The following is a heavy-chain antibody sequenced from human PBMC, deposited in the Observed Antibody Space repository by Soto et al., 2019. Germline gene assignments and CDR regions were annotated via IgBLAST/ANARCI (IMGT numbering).Heavy chain of an antibody. CDR2: IYYSGST. Sequence: SETLSLTCTVSGGSISSSSYYWGWIRQPPGKGLEWIGSIYYSGSTYYNPSLKSRVTISVDTSKNQFSLKLSSVTAADTAVYYCARQGATSIAAACWFDPWGQGTLVTVSS. V-gene: IGHV4-39*01. CDR3: ARQGATSIAAACWFDP. CDR1: GGSISSSSYY. D-gene: IGHD6-13*01. J-gene: IGHJ5*02.